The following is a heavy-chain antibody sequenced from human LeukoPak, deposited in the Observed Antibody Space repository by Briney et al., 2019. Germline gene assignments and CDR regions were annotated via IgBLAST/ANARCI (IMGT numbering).Heavy chain of an antibody. V-gene: IGHV3-30*18. CDR2: MSHDGSKK. CDR3: AKDPYSGSFEYFQH. D-gene: IGHD1-26*01. CDR1: GFTFSSYG. Sequence: GRSLRLSCAASGFTFSSYGMHWVRQAPGKGLEWVAVMSHDGSKKYYADSVKGRFTISRDNSKNTLYLQMNSLRDEDTAVYYCAKDPYSGSFEYFQHWGQGTLVTVSS. J-gene: IGHJ1*01.